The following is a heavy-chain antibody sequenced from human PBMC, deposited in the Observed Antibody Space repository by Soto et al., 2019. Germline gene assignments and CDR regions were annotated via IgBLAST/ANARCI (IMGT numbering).Heavy chain of an antibody. Sequence: SETLSLTCTVSGGPISSYYWSWIRQPPGKGLEWIGYIYYSGSTNYNPSLKSRVTISVDTSKNQFSLKLSSVTAADTAVYYCARHYDTAMVTRWFDPWGQGTLVT. J-gene: IGHJ5*02. D-gene: IGHD5-18*01. CDR1: GGPISSYY. V-gene: IGHV4-59*08. CDR3: ARHYDTAMVTRWFDP. CDR2: IYYSGST.